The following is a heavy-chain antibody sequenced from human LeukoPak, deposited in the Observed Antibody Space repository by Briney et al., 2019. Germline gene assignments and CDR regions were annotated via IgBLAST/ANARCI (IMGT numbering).Heavy chain of an antibody. CDR1: GYTFTSYD. J-gene: IGHJ4*02. CDR2: MNPNSGNT. V-gene: IGHV1-8*01. D-gene: IGHD3-22*01. CDR3: ARGLRPYYYDSRGYYYRY. Sequence: ASVKVSCKASGYTFTSYDINWVRQATGQGLEWMGWMNPNSGNTGYAQKFQGRVIMTRNTSISTAYMELSSLGSEDTAVYYCARGLRPYYYDSRGYYYRYWGGGTLVTVSS.